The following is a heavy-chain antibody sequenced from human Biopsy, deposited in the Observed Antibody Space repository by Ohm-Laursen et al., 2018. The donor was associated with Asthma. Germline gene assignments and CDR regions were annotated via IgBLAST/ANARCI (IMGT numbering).Heavy chain of an antibody. J-gene: IGHJ4*02. CDR2: INTVFGTT. Sequence: GRSAYASSKCLRGAFSTDVIGWGRQRPERRPWRVGGINTVFGTTTYTQKFQDRVTITADDSTSTVYMELSSLRSEDTAVYYCARKAGSCISRTCYSLDFWGQGTLVTVSS. V-gene: IGHV1-69*13. CDR1: RGAFSTDV. D-gene: IGHD2-2*01. CDR3: ARKAGSCISRTCYSLDF.